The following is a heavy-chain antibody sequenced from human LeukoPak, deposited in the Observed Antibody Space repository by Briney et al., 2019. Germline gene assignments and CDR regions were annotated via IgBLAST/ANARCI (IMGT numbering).Heavy chain of an antibody. CDR2: IYYSGST. CDR1: GGSISSSSYY. J-gene: IGHJ4*02. Sequence: SETLSLTCTVCGGSISSSSYYWGWIRQPPGKGLEWIGSIYYSGSTYYNPSLKSRVTISVDTSKNQFSLKLSSVTAADTAVYYCARLQKGAETNFDYWGQGTLVTVSS. CDR3: ARLQKGAETNFDY. V-gene: IGHV4-39*01. D-gene: IGHD1-26*01.